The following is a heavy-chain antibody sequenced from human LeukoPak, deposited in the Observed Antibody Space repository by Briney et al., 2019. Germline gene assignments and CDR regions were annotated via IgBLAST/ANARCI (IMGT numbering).Heavy chain of an antibody. CDR3: ARAPGEYGSGSYYFDY. Sequence: PSETLSLTCTVSGGSISSGGYYWSWIRQPPGKGLEWIGYIYYSGSTYYNPSLKSRVTISVDTSKNQFSLKLSSVTAADTAVYYCARAPGEYGSGSYYFDYWGQGTLVTVSS. V-gene: IGHV4-30-4*08. CDR2: IYYSGST. D-gene: IGHD3-10*01. CDR1: GGSISSGGYY. J-gene: IGHJ4*02.